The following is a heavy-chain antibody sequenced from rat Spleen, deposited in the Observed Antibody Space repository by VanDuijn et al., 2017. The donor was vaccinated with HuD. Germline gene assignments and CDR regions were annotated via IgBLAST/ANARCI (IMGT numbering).Heavy chain of an antibody. Sequence: EVQLVESGGGLVQPGRSLKLSCVASGFTFNNYWMTWIRQAPTKGLEWVASISSGGGNTFYRDSVKGRFTISRDDAISTLYLQMNSLNSEDTATYYCTRRSPYYVMDAWGQGASVTVSS. CDR2: ISSGGGNT. CDR1: GFTFNNYW. V-gene: IGHV5-31*01. CDR3: TRRSPYYVMDA. D-gene: IGHD1-2*01. J-gene: IGHJ4*01.